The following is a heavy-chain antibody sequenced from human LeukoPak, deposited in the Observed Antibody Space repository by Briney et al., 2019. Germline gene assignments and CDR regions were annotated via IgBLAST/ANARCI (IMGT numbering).Heavy chain of an antibody. CDR2: ISRGGDDI. CDR1: GFTFSSYS. Sequence: PGGSLRLSCAASGFTFSSYSMNWVRQAPGKGLEWVSVISRGGDDIYYADSVKGRFTTSRDNSKSTLHLQMNGLRAEDTAVYYCAKSSTPTSCRSLDYWGQGTLATVSS. CDR3: AKSSTPTSCRSLDY. V-gene: IGHV3-23*01. J-gene: IGHJ4*02. D-gene: IGHD2-2*01.